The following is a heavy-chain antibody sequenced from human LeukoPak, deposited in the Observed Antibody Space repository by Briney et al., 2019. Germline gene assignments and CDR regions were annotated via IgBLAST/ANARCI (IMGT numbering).Heavy chain of an antibody. CDR1: GFTFSSYA. Sequence: GGSLRLSCAASGFTFSSYAMHWVRQAPGKGLEWVAVISYDGSNKYYADSVKGRFTISRDNAKNSLYLQMNSLRAEDTAVYYCAGEYYDYVWGSHRALDYWGQGTLVTVSS. J-gene: IGHJ4*02. D-gene: IGHD3-16*01. CDR2: ISYDGSNK. CDR3: AGEYYDYVWGSHRALDY. V-gene: IGHV3-30*04.